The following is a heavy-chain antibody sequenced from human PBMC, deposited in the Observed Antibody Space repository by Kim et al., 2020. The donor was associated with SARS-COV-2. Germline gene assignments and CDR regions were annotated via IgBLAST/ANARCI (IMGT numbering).Heavy chain of an antibody. J-gene: IGHJ4*02. CDR1: GYTFTSYA. V-gene: IGHV1-3*01. Sequence: ASVKVSCKASGYTFTSYAMHWVRQAPGQRLEWMGWINAGNGNTKYSQKFQGRVTITRDTSASTAYMELSSLRSEDTAVYYCARDQGPWFGELLGYWGQGTLVTVSS. D-gene: IGHD3-10*01. CDR2: INAGNGNT. CDR3: ARDQGPWFGELLGY.